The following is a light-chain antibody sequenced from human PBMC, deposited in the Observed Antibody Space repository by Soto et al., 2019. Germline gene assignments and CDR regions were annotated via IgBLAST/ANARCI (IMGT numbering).Light chain of an antibody. CDR3: CSYAGSPYV. Sequence: QSALTQPRSVSGSPGQSVTLSCTGTSSDVGGYNYVSWYQQHPGKAPKLMIYDVSERPSGVPDRFSGSKSGNTASLTISGLQAEDEADYYCCSYAGSPYVFGTGTQLTVL. V-gene: IGLV2-11*01. CDR1: SSDVGGYNY. CDR2: DVS. J-gene: IGLJ1*01.